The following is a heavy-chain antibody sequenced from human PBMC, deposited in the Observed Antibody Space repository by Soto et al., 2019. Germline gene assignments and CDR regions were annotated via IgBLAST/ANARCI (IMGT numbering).Heavy chain of an antibody. V-gene: IGHV1-18*01. Sequence: QVQLVQSGAEVRKPGASVKVSCKASGYTFSTSGMSWLRQAPGQGREGMGWISTYNGDTNDAPKFQDRVTMTPDTSTRTVSTELRGLRSDDTAVYYCARAGAAPYYYYGMDVWGHGTRVTVS. CDR2: ISTYNGDT. J-gene: IGHJ6*02. CDR3: ARAGAAPYYYYGMDV. D-gene: IGHD2-15*01. CDR1: GYTFSTSG.